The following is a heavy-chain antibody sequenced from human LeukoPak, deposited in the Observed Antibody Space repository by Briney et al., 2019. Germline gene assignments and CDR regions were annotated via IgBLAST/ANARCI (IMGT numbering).Heavy chain of an antibody. CDR3: ASSDSSGYPH. CDR2: IIPIFGTA. J-gene: IGHJ4*02. V-gene: IGHV1-69*05. CDR1: GGTFSSYA. Sequence: SVKVSCKASGGTFSSYAISWVRQAPGQGLEWMGGIIPIFGTANYAQKFQGRVTITTDESTSTAYMELSSLRSEDTAVYYCASSDSSGYPHWGQGTLVTVSS. D-gene: IGHD3-22*01.